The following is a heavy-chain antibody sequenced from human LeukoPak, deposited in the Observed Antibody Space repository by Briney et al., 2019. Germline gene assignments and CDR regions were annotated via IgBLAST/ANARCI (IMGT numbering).Heavy chain of an antibody. D-gene: IGHD4-17*01. J-gene: IGHJ4*02. Sequence: SETLSLTCTVSGGSVSSFYWSWVRQAAGEGLEWIGRIQSSGSTNYNPSLKSRVTMSVDTSKKQFSLKLSSVTAADTAVYYCARGGGYGDYPPYFDYWGQGTLVTVSS. V-gene: IGHV4-4*07. CDR3: ARGGGYGDYPPYFDY. CDR2: IQSSGST. CDR1: GGSVSSFY.